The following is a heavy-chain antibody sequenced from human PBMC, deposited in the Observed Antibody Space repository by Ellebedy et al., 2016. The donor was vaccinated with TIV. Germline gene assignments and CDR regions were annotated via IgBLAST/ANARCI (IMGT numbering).Heavy chain of an antibody. Sequence: GESLKISCAASGFTFSNYWMSWVRQAPGKGLEWVANIKQDASEKYYVDSVKGRFSISRDNGKNSIFLQMNSPRADDTAVYYCARAGGVGTVDCWGQGTLVTVSS. J-gene: IGHJ4*02. V-gene: IGHV3-7*03. CDR1: GFTFSNYW. CDR2: IKQDASEK. D-gene: IGHD3-16*01. CDR3: ARAGGVGTVDC.